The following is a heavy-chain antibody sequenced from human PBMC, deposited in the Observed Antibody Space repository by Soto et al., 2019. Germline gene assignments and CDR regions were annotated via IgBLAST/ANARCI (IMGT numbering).Heavy chain of an antibody. CDR2: TYYRSKWYY. V-gene: IGHV6-1*01. Sequence: VQLQQSGPGLVKPSQPLSLMCDLSGDSVSSVTATWSWIRQSPSRGLEWLGRTYYRSKWYYDYEVSVKSRIVITPDTSKTQLTLDLNSVTPEDTAVYFCARDGSGCHWYFDVWGRGTLVTVSS. D-gene: IGHD6-19*01. J-gene: IGHJ2*01. CDR3: ARDGSGCHWYFDV. CDR1: GDSVSSVTAT.